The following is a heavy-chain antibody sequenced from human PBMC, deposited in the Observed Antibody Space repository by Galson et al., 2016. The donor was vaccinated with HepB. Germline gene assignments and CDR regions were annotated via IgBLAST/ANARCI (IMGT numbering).Heavy chain of an antibody. D-gene: IGHD3-3*01. CDR1: GGSISSRNYF. V-gene: IGHV4-39*01. J-gene: IGHJ4*02. Sequence: LSLTCTVSGGSISSRNYFWGWIRQPPGKGLEWIGSIYYGGSTYYNPSLNSRVTISVDTSKNQFSLKLSSVTAADTAVYYCARRGITIFGVPSHEDLDYWGQGTLVTVSS. CDR3: ARRGITIFGVPSHEDLDY. CDR2: IYYGGST.